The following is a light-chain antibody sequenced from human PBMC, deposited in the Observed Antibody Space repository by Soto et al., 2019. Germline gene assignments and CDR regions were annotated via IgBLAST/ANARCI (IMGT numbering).Light chain of an antibody. CDR2: EVT. J-gene: IGLJ1*01. Sequence: QSALTQPASVSGSPGQSIALSCTGTSSDVGGYDYVSWYQQHPDKAPKLIIYEVTKRPSGVSNRFSGSKSGNTASLTISGLQPDDEADYYCSSHTSGDTRVFGSGTKVTV. V-gene: IGLV2-14*01. CDR1: SSDVGGYDY. CDR3: SSHTSGDTRV.